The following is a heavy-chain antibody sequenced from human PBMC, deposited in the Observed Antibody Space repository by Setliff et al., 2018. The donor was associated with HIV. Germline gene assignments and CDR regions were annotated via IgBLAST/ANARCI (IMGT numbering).Heavy chain of an antibody. CDR3: ARVRSDPALGEYGDYYFDY. J-gene: IGHJ4*02. Sequence: SETLSLTCTVSGGSIASGVDYWTWIRQHPGKGLEWIGDIYYTGLTYYNPSLRGRSSLSVDTSKNQFSLHLTAVTAADTAMYYCARVRSDPALGEYGDYYFDYWGQGTLVTVSS. CDR2: IYYTGLT. D-gene: IGHD4-17*01. V-gene: IGHV4-31*03. CDR1: GGSIASGVDY.